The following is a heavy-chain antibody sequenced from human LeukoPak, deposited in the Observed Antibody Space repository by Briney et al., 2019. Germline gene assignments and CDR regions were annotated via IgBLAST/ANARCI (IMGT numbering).Heavy chain of an antibody. CDR3: ARVAYSGYQTDY. V-gene: IGHV1-2*02. D-gene: IGHD5-12*01. CDR2: INPNSGGT. CDR1: GYTFTGYY. J-gene: IGHJ4*02. Sequence: ASVKVSCKASGYTFTGYYMHWVRQAPGQGLEWMGWINPNSGGTNYAQKFQGRVTMTRDTSISTAYMELSRLRSDDTAVYYCARVAYSGYQTDYWGQGTLVTVSS.